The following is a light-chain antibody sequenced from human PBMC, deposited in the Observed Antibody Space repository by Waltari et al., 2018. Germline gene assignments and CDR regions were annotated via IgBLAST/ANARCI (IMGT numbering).Light chain of an antibody. J-gene: IGKJ2*01. V-gene: IGKV3-20*01. CDR3: QQYGNSPFT. Sequence: EIVLTQSPGTLSLSPGERATLSCRASRSVSSTYLACYRQKPGQAPSSVIHDVSSRATGIPDRFSGSGSGTYFTLPISRLEPEDFAVYYCQQYGNSPFTFGRGTKLEIK. CDR1: RSVSSTY. CDR2: DVS.